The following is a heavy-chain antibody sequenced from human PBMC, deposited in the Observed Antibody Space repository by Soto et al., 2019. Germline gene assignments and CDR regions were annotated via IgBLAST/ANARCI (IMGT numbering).Heavy chain of an antibody. Sequence: EVQLVESGGGLVKPGGSLRLSCAASGFTFSSYSMNWVRQAPGKGLEWVSSISSSSSYIYYADSVKGRFTISRDNAKNSLYLKMNSLRAEDTAVYYCARDLGSGLSGWFDPWGQGTLVTVSS. CDR3: ARDLGSGLSGWFDP. J-gene: IGHJ5*02. D-gene: IGHD3-16*02. CDR2: ISSSSSYI. CDR1: GFTFSSYS. V-gene: IGHV3-21*01.